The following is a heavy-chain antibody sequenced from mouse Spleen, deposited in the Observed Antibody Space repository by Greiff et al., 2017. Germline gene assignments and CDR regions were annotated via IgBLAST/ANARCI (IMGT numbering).Heavy chain of an antibody. D-gene: IGHD1-1*01. J-gene: IGHJ1*01. Sequence: VQLQESGAELVRPGASVTLSCKASGYTFTDYEMHWVKQTPVHGLEWIGAIDPETGGTAYNQKFKGKALLTADKSSSTAYMELRSLTSEDSAVYYCTRGAVVADWYFDVWGAGTTVTVSS. CDR3: TRGAVVADWYFDV. CDR2: IDPETGGT. CDR1: GYTFTDYE. V-gene: IGHV1-15*01.